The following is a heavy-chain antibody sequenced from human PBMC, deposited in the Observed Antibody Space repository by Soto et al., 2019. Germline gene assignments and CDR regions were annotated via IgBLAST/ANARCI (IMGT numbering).Heavy chain of an antibody. J-gene: IGHJ4*02. V-gene: IGHV1-3*01. CDR1: GYTFTSYA. Sequence: GASVKVSCKASGYTFTSYAMHWVRQAPGQRLEWMGWINAGNGNTKYSQKFQGRVTITRDTSASTAYMELSSLRSEDTAVYYCASSGPCGGGSCYGPKIFDYWGQGTLVTVSS. D-gene: IGHD2-15*01. CDR2: INAGNGNT. CDR3: ASSGPCGGGSCYGPKIFDY.